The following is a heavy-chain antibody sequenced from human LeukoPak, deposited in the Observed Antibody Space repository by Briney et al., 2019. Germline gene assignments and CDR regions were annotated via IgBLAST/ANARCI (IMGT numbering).Heavy chain of an antibody. CDR3: ARDLAGITGTTEGWFDP. CDR1: GGSISSYY. J-gene: IGHJ5*02. V-gene: IGHV4-59*01. Sequence: PSETLSLTCTVSGGSISSYYWSWIRQPPGKGLEWIGYIYYSGSTNYNPSLKSRVTISVDTSKNQFSLKLSSVTAADTAVYYCARDLAGITGTTEGWFDPWGQGTLVTVSS. D-gene: IGHD1-20*01. CDR2: IYYSGST.